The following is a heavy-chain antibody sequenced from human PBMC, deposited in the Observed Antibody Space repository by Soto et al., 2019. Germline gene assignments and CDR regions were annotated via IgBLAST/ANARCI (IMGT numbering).Heavy chain of an antibody. Sequence: PGGSLRLSCVASGFTFITYGMHWVRQAPGKGLEWVAIITYDGSDKHYADSVKGRFTISRDNSKNTLYLQMNSLTTEDTAVYYVSKGNPAVALWGQGTLVTVSS. CDR1: GFTFITYG. CDR3: SKGNPAVAL. V-gene: IGHV3-30*18. CDR2: ITYDGSDK. D-gene: IGHD4-4*01. J-gene: IGHJ4*02.